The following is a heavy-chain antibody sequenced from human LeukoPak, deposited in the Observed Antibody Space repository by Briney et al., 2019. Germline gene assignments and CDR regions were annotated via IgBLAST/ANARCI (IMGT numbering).Heavy chain of an antibody. V-gene: IGHV1-69*04. CDR1: GGTFSSCA. D-gene: IGHD3-16*02. CDR2: IIPILGIA. Sequence: ASVTVSCKASGGTFSSCAISWVRQAPGQGLEWMGRIIPILGIANYAQKFQGRVTITADKSTSTAYMELSSLRSEDTAVYYCDRADTFGGVISDYWGQGTLVTVPS. J-gene: IGHJ4*02. CDR3: DRADTFGGVISDY.